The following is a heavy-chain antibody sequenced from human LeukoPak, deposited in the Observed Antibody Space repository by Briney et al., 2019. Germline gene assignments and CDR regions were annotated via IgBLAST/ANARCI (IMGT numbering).Heavy chain of an antibody. CDR2: INQNGSVQ. D-gene: IGHD4/OR15-4a*01. J-gene: IGHJ4*02. CDR1: GFTFSNYW. Sequence: PGGSLRLSCAASGFTFSNYWMTWVRQAPGKGLEWVANINQNGSVQLYVDSVEGRLTISRDNAKNSLYLQMNNLRAEGTALYFCARDQGAPGDYWGQGTLVTVSS. CDR3: ARDQGAPGDY. V-gene: IGHV3-7*01.